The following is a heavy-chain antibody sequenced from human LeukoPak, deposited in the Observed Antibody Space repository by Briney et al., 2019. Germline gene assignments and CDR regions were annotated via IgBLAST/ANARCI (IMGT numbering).Heavy chain of an antibody. CDR3: ARSATVTTGYFDY. J-gene: IGHJ4*02. Sequence: ETLSLTCTVSGGSISSSGYYWGWIRQPPGKGLEWIGSIYSSGSTYYNPSLKSRVTISLDTSKNQFSLNLSSVTAADTAVYYCARSATVTTGYFDYWGQGTLVSVSS. CDR1: GGSISSSGYY. V-gene: IGHV4-39*07. D-gene: IGHD4-17*01. CDR2: IYSSGST.